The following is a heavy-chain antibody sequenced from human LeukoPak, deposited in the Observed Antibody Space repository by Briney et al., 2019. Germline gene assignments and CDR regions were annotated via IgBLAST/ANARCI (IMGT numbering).Heavy chain of an antibody. CDR2: IYYSGST. J-gene: IGHJ5*02. V-gene: IGHV4-39*01. CDR1: XGSIXXXXYY. CDR3: ARHGARYSSGWYEWFDP. D-gene: IGHD6-19*01. Sequence: LXXXXXXGSIXXXXYYXXXIXXXXGXXXXWXXXIYYSGSTYYNPSLKSRVTISVDTSKNQFSLKLSSVTAADTAVYYCARHGARYSSGWYEWFDPWGQGTLVTVSS.